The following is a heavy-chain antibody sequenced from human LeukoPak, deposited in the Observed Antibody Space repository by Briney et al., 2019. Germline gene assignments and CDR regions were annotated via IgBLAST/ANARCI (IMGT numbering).Heavy chain of an antibody. CDR3: ARDSSSGDAFDI. D-gene: IGHD6-13*01. J-gene: IGHJ3*02. CDR1: GCTFSSYA. V-gene: IGHV1-69*01. Sequence: ASVKVSCKASGCTFSSYAISWVRQAPGQGLEWMGGIIPIFGTANYAQKFQGRVTITADESTSTAYMELSSLRSEDTAVYYCARDSSSGDAFDIWGQGTMVTVSS. CDR2: IIPIFGTA.